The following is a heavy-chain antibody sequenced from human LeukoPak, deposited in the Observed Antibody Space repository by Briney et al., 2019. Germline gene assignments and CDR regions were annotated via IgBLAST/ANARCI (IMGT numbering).Heavy chain of an antibody. CDR3: AANIVLMVYAPDH. D-gene: IGHD2-8*01. V-gene: IGHV3-23*01. CDR1: GFTFSSYA. CDR2: ISGSGGST. Sequence: QAGGSLRLSCAASGFTFSSYAMSWVRQAPGKGLEWVSAISGSGGSTYYADSVKGRFTISRDNSKNTLYLQMNSLRAEDTAVYYCAANIVLMVYAPDHWGQGTLVTVSS. J-gene: IGHJ4*02.